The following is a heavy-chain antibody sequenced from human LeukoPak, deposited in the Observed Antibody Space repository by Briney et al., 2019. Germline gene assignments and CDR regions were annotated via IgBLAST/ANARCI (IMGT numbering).Heavy chain of an antibody. V-gene: IGHV3-23*01. D-gene: IGHD2/OR15-2a*01. CDR3: TTLYGYYFDY. Sequence: GGSLRLSCAASGFTFSSYAMSWVRQAPGKGLEWVSAISGTGDNTYYADSVKGRFTISRDNSKNTLYLQMNSLRAEDTAVYYCTTLYGYYFDYWGQGTLVTVSS. J-gene: IGHJ4*02. CDR2: ISGTGDNT. CDR1: GFTFSSYA.